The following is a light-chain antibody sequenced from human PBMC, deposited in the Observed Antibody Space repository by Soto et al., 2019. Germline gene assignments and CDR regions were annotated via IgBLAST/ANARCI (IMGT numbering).Light chain of an antibody. CDR1: QSVSRNY. J-gene: IGKJ1*01. CDR2: KAS. Sequence: TQSPGTLSLSPGEKATLSCRASQSVSRNYLAWYQQKPGKAPKLLIYKASTLKSGVPSRFSGSGSGTEFTLTISSLQPDDFATYYCQHYNSYSEAFGQGTKVNIK. CDR3: QHYNSYSEA. V-gene: IGKV1-5*03.